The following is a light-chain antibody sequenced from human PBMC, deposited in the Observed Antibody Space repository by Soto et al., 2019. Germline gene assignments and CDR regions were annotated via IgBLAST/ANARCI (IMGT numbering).Light chain of an antibody. CDR3: QQYNNWPPVT. CDR1: QSVSSN. J-gene: IGKJ5*01. V-gene: IGKV3-15*01. Sequence: EIVMTQSPATLSVSPGERATLSCRASQSVSSNLAWYQQKPGQAPRLLIYGASTRATGIPARFSGSGSGTEFTLTVSSLQSEDFAVYYCQQYNNWPPVTFDQETRLEIK. CDR2: GAS.